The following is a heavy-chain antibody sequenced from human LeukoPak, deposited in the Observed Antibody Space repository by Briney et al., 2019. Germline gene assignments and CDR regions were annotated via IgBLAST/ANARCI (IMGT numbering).Heavy chain of an antibody. Sequence: GGSRRLSCAASGFTFSGVYMTWTRQAPGKGLEWVSYISSSGSTKYYADSVKGRFTISRDNAKNSLYLQMNSLRAEDTAVYYCASSVSRFLEWSNDAFDIWGQGTMVTVSS. D-gene: IGHD3-3*01. V-gene: IGHV3-11*04. J-gene: IGHJ3*02. CDR1: GFTFSGVY. CDR2: ISSSGSTK. CDR3: ASSVSRFLEWSNDAFDI.